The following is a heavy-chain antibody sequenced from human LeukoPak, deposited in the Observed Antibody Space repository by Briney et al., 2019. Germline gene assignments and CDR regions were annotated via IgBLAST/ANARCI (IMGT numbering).Heavy chain of an antibody. Sequence: TSETLSLTCTVSGGSISSGDYYWSWIRQPAGKGLEWIGRIYTSGSTVYSRSLKSRVTISVGTSKNQFSLKLNSVTAADTAVYYCARDRIAIFGVVTHGYFDYWGQGTLVTVSS. CDR3: ARDRIAIFGVVTHGYFDY. V-gene: IGHV4-61*02. CDR2: IYTSGST. J-gene: IGHJ4*02. CDR1: GGSISSGDYY. D-gene: IGHD3-3*01.